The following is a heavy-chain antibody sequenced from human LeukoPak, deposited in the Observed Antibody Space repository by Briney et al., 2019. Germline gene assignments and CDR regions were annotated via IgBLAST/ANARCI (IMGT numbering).Heavy chain of an antibody. V-gene: IGHV4-4*07. Sequence: PSEILSLTCTVSGGSISSYYWSWIRQPAGKGLEWIGRIYTSGSTNYNPSLKSRVTMSVDTSKNQFSLKLSSVTAADTAVYYCARAWVYCSSTSCYTESLVSWFDPWGQGTLVTVSS. J-gene: IGHJ5*02. D-gene: IGHD2-2*02. CDR2: IYTSGST. CDR1: GGSISSYY. CDR3: ARAWVYCSSTSCYTESLVSWFDP.